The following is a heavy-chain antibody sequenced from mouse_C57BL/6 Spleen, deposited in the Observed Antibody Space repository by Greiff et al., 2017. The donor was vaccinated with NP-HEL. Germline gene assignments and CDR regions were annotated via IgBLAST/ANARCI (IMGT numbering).Heavy chain of an antibody. CDR2: IDPEDGET. V-gene: IGHV14-2*01. Sequence: VQLQESGAELVKPGASVKLSCTASGFNIKDYYMHWVKQRTVQGLEWIGRIDPEDGETKYAPKFQGKATITADTSSNTAYLQLSSLTSEDTAVYYCASQLSEGYYAMDYWGQGTSVTVSS. J-gene: IGHJ4*01. D-gene: IGHD3-2*02. CDR1: GFNIKDYY. CDR3: ASQLSEGYYAMDY.